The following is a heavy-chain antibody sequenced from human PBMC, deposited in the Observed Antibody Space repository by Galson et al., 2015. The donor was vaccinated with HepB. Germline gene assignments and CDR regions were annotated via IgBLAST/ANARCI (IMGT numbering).Heavy chain of an antibody. CDR3: AREELRTGGTCYRNTFGY. J-gene: IGHJ4*02. V-gene: IGHV3-33*08. CDR2: IWYDGSNE. Sequence: SLRLSCAASGFTFSTYAMHWVRQAPGKGLEWVAVIWYDGSNEYYADPVKGRFTISRDNSKNTLYLQINSLRAEDTAVYYCAREELRTGGTCYRNTFGYWGQGTLVTVSS. D-gene: IGHD2-15*01. CDR1: GFTFSTYA.